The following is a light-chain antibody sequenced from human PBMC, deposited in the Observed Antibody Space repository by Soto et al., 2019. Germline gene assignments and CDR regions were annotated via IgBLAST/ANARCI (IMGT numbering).Light chain of an antibody. CDR3: QQSYSTPPWT. Sequence: IQVTQSASSLSASVGDKVTITCRASQSIRSYLNWVQQKPGKAPKLLIYDASSLQTGVPSRFSGSGSGTDFSLTISSLQPEDFATYYCQQSYSTPPWTFGQGTKVDIK. V-gene: IGKV1-39*01. CDR2: DAS. J-gene: IGKJ1*01. CDR1: QSIRSY.